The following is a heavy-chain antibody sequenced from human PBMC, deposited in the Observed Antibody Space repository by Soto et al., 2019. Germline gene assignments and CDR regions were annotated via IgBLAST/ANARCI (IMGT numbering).Heavy chain of an antibody. Sequence: QVQLVQSGAEMKKPGSSVKVSCQSSGGTFNTYAMNWVRQAPGQGPEWMGDISPMFGAANYAPKFQGRVTITAAESKGTSYIQLRSLTSEDSALYFCAREVQVHAPAFVYWGQGTLVTGSS. J-gene: IGHJ4*02. CDR2: ISPMFGAA. CDR1: GGTFNTYA. V-gene: IGHV1-69*19. CDR3: AREVQVHAPAFVY. D-gene: IGHD3-10*01.